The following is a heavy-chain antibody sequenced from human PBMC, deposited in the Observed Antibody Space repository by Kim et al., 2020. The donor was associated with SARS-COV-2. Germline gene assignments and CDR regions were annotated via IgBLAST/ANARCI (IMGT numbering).Heavy chain of an antibody. V-gene: IGHV4-4*07. J-gene: IGHJ6*02. CDR3: ARVRPDYYYGMDV. Sequence: NSTPSLKRRVTMSLDRSKKQVSLTLTSVTAADTAVYYCARVRPDYYYGMDVWGQGTTVTVSS.